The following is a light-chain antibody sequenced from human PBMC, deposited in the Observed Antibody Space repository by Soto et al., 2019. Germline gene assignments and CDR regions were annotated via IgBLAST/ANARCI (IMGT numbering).Light chain of an antibody. CDR3: QQRYSWPPIT. CDR1: HTVLNY. J-gene: IGKJ5*01. Sequence: EVVLTQSPATLSLSPGETATLSCRASHTVLNYLAWFQQKPGQAPRHLIYDTSNRTTGTPARFSGSGSGTDFTLTISSLEPEDFAVYYCQQRYSWPPITFGQGTRLEIK. CDR2: DTS. V-gene: IGKV3-11*01.